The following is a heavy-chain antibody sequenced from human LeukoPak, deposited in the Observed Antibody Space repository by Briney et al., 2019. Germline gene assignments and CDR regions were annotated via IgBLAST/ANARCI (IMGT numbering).Heavy chain of an antibody. V-gene: IGHV3-33*01. CDR3: ASLTEYYYDSSGYYPPFDY. D-gene: IGHD3-22*01. CDR2: IWYDGSNK. CDR1: GFTFSSYG. Sequence: GGSLRLSCAASGFTFSSYGMHWVRQAPGKGLEWVAVIWYDGSNKYYADSVKGRFTISRDNSKNTLYLQMNSLRAEDTAVYYCASLTEYYYDSSGYYPPFDYWGQGTLVTVSS. J-gene: IGHJ4*02.